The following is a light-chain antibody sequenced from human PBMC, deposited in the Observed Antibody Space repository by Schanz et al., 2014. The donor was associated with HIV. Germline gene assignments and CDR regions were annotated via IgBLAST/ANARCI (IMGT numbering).Light chain of an antibody. J-gene: IGLJ2*01. CDR3: SSYTTSSPRV. V-gene: IGLV2-14*02. CDR2: DVN. Sequence: QSALTQPASVSGSPGQSITISCTGTRNDAGTYNLVSWYQQHPGKAPKVLIYDVNNRPSGVSSRFSGSKSGKTASLTISGLQAEDEADYYCSSYTTSSPRVFGGGTKLTVL. CDR1: RNDAGTYNL.